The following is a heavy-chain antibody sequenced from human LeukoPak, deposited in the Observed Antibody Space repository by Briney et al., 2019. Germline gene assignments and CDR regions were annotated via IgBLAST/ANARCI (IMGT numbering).Heavy chain of an antibody. CDR1: GLTFSNFG. D-gene: IGHD3-10*02. V-gene: IGHV3-23*01. CDR2: ISGSGDST. J-gene: IGHJ6*03. CDR3: ARSLRVRGVPDYMDV. Sequence: GGTLRLSCVASGLTFSNFGMSWVRQAPGKGLEWVSAISGSGDSTYYADSVKGRFTISRDNSKNMLYLQMNSLRAEDTAVYYCARSLRVRGVPDYMDVWGKGTTVIISS.